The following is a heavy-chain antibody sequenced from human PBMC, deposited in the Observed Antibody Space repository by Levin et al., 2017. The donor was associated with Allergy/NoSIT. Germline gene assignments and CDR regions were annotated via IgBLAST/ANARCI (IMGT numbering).Heavy chain of an antibody. J-gene: IGHJ6*03. CDR3: ASVQVATTTYYYYYMDV. Sequence: LSLICAASGFTFSDSYMSWIRQAPGKGLEWVSYISSSGSTIYYADSVKGRFTISRDNAKNSLYLQMNSLRAEDTAVYYCASVQVATTTYYYYYMDVWGKGTTVTVSS. CDR1: GFTFSDSY. V-gene: IGHV3-11*01. CDR2: ISSSGSTI. D-gene: IGHD5-12*01.